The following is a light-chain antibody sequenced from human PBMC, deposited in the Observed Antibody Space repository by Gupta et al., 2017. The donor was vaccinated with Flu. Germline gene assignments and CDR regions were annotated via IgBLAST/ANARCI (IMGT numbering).Light chain of an antibody. Sequence: QSVLAQPPSVSGAPGQRVTISCTGRSSNVGAGSSVQWYQQLPGTAPKLLIYGNKNRPSGVPGRFSGSKSGTSASLAIAGLQAEDEAVYYCQSYDSSLNVYVFGPGTTATVL. V-gene: IGLV1-40*01. CDR2: GNK. J-gene: IGLJ1*01. CDR3: QSYDSSLNVYV. CDR1: SSNVGAGSS.